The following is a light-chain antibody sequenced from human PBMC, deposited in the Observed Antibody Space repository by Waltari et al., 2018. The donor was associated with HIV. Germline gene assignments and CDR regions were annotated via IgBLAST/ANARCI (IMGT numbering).Light chain of an antibody. V-gene: IGKV3-15*01. CDR3: QQYNHWPPYT. CDR2: GAS. CDR1: QGVNSH. J-gene: IGKJ2*01. Sequence: EVVMTQSPATLSVSPGERATLSCRASQGVNSHLAWYQHTPGQAPRLPIYGASTRATGVPARFSVSGSETEFTLTISSLQSEDFAVYYCQQYNHWPPYTFGQGTKLEIK.